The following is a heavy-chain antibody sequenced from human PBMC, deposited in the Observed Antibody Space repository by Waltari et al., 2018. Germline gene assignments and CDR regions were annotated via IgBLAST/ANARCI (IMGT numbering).Heavy chain of an antibody. V-gene: IGHV3-30*02. J-gene: IGHJ4*02. Sequence: QVQLVQSGGGVVQPGGSLRLSCSASGFNFGAYGMHWVRQAPGKGLEWVTFINYDGNEKYYLDSVKGRFTISRDNSRNTLYLQMNSLTAEDSAIYFCVNVWLWPRSDQQLEAFDSWGQGALVIVSS. D-gene: IGHD6-6*01. CDR1: GFNFGAYG. CDR2: INYDGNEK. CDR3: VNVWLWPRSDQQLEAFDS.